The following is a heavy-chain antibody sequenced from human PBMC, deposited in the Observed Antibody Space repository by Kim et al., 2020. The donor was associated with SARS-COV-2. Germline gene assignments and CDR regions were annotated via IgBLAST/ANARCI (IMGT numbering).Heavy chain of an antibody. Sequence: GGSLRLSCVASGFTFDNYAMHWVRQAPGKGLEWVSCISWNSDRTSYADSVRGRFTISRDDAKNYLYLHMNSLRPEDTALYYCARVSGSYLNYYFPMDVWG. J-gene: IGHJ6*01. D-gene: IGHD1-26*01. CDR3: ARVSGSYLNYYFPMDV. V-gene: IGHV3-9*01. CDR2: ISWNSDRT. CDR1: GFTFDNYA.